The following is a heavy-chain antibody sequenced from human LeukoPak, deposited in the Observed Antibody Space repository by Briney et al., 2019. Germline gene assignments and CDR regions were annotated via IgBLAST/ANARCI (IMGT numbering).Heavy chain of an antibody. J-gene: IGHJ3*02. CDR2: ISWNSGSI. D-gene: IGHD2-21*02. V-gene: IGHV3-9*01. Sequence: GGSLRLSCAASGFTFDDYAMHWVRQAPGKGLEWVSGISWNSGSIGYADSVKGRFTISRDNAKNSLYLQMNSLRAEDTAVYYCARISGRAYCGGDCYPTEAFDIWGQGTMVTVSS. CDR1: GFTFDDYA. CDR3: ARISGRAYCGGDCYPTEAFDI.